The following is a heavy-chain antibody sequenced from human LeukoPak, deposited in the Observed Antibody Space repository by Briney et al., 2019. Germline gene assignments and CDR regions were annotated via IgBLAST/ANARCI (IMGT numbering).Heavy chain of an antibody. Sequence: ETLSLTCTVSGGSISSSSYYWGWIRQPPGKGLEWIGSIYYSGSTYYNPSLKSRVTISVDTSKNQFSLKLSSVTAADTAVYYCARVTGINGYYYDSSGYYPDYWGQGTLVTVSS. CDR3: ARVTGINGYYYDSSGYYPDY. CDR1: GGSISSSSYY. D-gene: IGHD3-22*01. CDR2: IYYSGST. J-gene: IGHJ4*02. V-gene: IGHV4-39*07.